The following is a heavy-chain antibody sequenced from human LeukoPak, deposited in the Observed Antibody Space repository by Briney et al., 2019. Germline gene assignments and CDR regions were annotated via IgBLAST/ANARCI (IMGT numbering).Heavy chain of an antibody. Sequence: GGSLRLSCVASGFTFTTYAMNWVRRAPGKGREWVSGISGSGGSTYRADSVKGRFTISRDNSKTTVYLQMNSLRADDTAVYYCATGFRAAAGKYYFDFWGQGTLVTVSS. CDR3: ATGFRAAAGKYYFDF. V-gene: IGHV3-23*01. J-gene: IGHJ4*02. CDR2: ISGSGGST. CDR1: GFTFTTYA. D-gene: IGHD6-13*01.